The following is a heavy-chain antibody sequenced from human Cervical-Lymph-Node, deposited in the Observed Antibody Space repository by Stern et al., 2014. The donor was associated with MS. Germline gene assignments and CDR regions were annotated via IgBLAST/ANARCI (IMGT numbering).Heavy chain of an antibody. Sequence: QMQLVQSGAEVKKPGSSVKVSCKASGGTFTSYAFNWVRQAPGQGLEWMGGIIPILDTPNFAQNFQGRLTIAADDSTSTAYMELSSLESEDTAVYYCAKAAVTTASFDSWGQGTLVTVSS. CDR3: AKAAVTTASFDS. CDR2: IIPILDTP. D-gene: IGHD4-17*01. V-gene: IGHV1-69*01. CDR1: GGTFTSYA. J-gene: IGHJ4*02.